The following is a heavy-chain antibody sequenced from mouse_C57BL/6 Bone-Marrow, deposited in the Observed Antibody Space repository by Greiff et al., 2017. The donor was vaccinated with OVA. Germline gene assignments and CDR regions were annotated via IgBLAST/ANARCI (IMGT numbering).Heavy chain of an antibody. Sequence: VQLVESGAELARPGASVKLSCKASGYTFTSYGISWVKQRTGQGLEWIGEIYPRSGNTYYNEKFKGKATLTADKSSSTAYMELRSLTSEDSAVYFCARKGDSSGYVWFAYWGQGTLVTVSA. J-gene: IGHJ3*01. V-gene: IGHV1-81*01. CDR3: ARKGDSSGYVWFAY. CDR1: GYTFTSYG. CDR2: IYPRSGNT. D-gene: IGHD3-2*02.